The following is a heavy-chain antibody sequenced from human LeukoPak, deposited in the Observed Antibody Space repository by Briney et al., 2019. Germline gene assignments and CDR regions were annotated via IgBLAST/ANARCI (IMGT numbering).Heavy chain of an antibody. CDR2: IYHSGST. CDR1: GGSISSGGYS. Sequence: SETLSLTCAVSGGSISSGGYSWSWIRQPPGKGLEWIGYIYHSGSTYYNPSLKSRVTISVDRSKNQFSLKLSSVTAADTAVYYCARPRRDCSSTSCYRYYYYMDVWGKGTTVTVSS. D-gene: IGHD2-2*02. CDR3: ARPRRDCSSTSCYRYYYYMDV. J-gene: IGHJ6*03. V-gene: IGHV4-30-2*01.